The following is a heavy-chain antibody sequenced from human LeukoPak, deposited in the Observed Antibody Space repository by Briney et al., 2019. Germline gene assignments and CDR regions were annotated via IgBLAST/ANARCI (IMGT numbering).Heavy chain of an antibody. J-gene: IGHJ4*02. CDR3: ARVPGSGWYGGFDY. V-gene: IGHV3-33*01. D-gene: IGHD6-19*01. Sequence: GRSLRLSCAASGFTFSSYGMHWVRQAPGKGLEWVAVIWYDGSNKYYADSVKGRFTISRDNSKNTLYLQMNSLRAEDTAVYYCARVPGSGWYGGFDYWGQGTLVTVSS. CDR2: IWYDGSNK. CDR1: GFTFSSYG.